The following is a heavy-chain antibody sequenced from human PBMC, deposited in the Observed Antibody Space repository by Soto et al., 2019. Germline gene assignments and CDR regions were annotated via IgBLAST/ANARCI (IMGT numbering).Heavy chain of an antibody. CDR3: AREVGHGWFDP. CDR1: GFTVSSNY. CDR2: IYSGGST. J-gene: IGHJ5*02. Sequence: EVQLVESGGGLVQPGGSLRLSCAASGFTVSSNYMSWVRQAPGKGLEWVSVIYSGGSTYYADSVKGRFTISRHNCKNTLYLQMNSLRAEDTAVYYCAREVGHGWFDPWGQGTLVTVSS. V-gene: IGHV3-53*04.